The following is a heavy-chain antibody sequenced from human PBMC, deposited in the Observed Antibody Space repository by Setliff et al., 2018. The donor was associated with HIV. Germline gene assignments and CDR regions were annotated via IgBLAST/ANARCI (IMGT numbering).Heavy chain of an antibody. J-gene: IGHJ3*02. CDR2: IYSSGST. CDR3: ARDGKRDDAFDI. CDR1: GGSISSYY. Sequence: SETLSLTCTVSGGSISSYYGSWIRQSAGKGLEWIGRIYSSGSTNYNPSLKSRVTMSVDTSKNQFSLRLSSVTAADTAVYYCARDGKRDDAFDIWGQGTMVTVSS. V-gene: IGHV4-4*07.